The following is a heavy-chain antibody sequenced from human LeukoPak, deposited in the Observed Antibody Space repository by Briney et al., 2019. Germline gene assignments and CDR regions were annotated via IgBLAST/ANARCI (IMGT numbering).Heavy chain of an antibody. V-gene: IGHV3-30-3*01. CDR1: GFTFSSYA. Sequence: GGSLRLSCAASGFTFSSYAMHWVRQAPGKGLKWVAVISYDGSNKYYAASVKGRFTISRDNSKNTLYLQMNGLRAEDTAVYYCAKDRTTVATDWFDPWGQGTLVTVSS. D-gene: IGHD4-17*01. J-gene: IGHJ5*02. CDR3: AKDRTTVATDWFDP. CDR2: ISYDGSNK.